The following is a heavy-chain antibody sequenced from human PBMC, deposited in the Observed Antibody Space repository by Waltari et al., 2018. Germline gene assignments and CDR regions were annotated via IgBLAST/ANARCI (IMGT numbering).Heavy chain of an antibody. D-gene: IGHD5-12*01. J-gene: IGHJ4*02. Sequence: HVQLVQSGAEVKKPGSSVKVSCKASGGTFSSYAISWVRQAPGQGLEWMGGIIPILGIANYAQKFQGRVTITADESTSTAYMELSSLRSEDTAVYYCARSPKRRDGYNSHFDYWGQGTLVTVSS. CDR3: ARSPKRRDGYNSHFDY. CDR1: GGTFSSYA. CDR2: IIPILGIA. V-gene: IGHV1-69*04.